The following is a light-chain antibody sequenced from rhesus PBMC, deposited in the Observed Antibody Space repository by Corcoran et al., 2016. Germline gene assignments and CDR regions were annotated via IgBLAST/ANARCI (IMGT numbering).Light chain of an antibody. J-gene: IGKJ1*01. V-gene: IGKV1S14*01. CDR2: YVS. Sequence: DIQMTQSPSSLPASVGDTVTITCRASLEIDIYLAWYQQRPGQAPKPLSYYVSIFERGVPSRFSGSGSGTDFTLTISSLQPEDFATYYCQHHDVFPPTFGRGTRVEL. CDR3: QHHDVFPPT. CDR1: LEIDIY.